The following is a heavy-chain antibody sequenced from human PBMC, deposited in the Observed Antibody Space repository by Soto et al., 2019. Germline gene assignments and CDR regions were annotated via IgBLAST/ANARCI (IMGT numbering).Heavy chain of an antibody. CDR3: AMQYSSSSGGFDY. CDR2: IYHSGST. J-gene: IGHJ4*02. V-gene: IGHV4-30-2*01. CDR1: GGSISSGGYS. D-gene: IGHD6-6*01. Sequence: QLQLQESGSGLVKPSQTLSLTCAVSGGSISSGGYSWSWIRQPPGKGLEWIGYIYHSGSTYYNPSLKSRVTISVDRSKNQFSLKLSSVTAADTAVYYCAMQYSSSSGGFDYWGQGTLVTVSS.